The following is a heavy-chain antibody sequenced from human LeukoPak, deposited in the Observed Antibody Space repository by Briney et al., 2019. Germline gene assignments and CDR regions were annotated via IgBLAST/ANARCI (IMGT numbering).Heavy chain of an antibody. CDR1: GGSISSYY. D-gene: IGHD1-1*01. J-gene: IGHJ6*03. Sequence: SETLSLTCTVSGGSISSYYWSWIRQPPGKGLEWIGYIYYSGSTNYNPSPKSRDTISVDTSKNQFSLKLSSVTAADTAVYYCARTTTQRVKDYYYYYMDVWGKGTTVTVSS. V-gene: IGHV4-59*01. CDR2: IYYSGST. CDR3: ARTTTQRVKDYYYYYMDV.